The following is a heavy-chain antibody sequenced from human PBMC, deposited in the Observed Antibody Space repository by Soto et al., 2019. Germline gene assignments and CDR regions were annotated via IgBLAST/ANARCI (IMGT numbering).Heavy chain of an antibody. J-gene: IGHJ6*01. D-gene: IGHD3-3*01. CDR2: ISYDGTNE. V-gene: IGHV3-30*03. Sequence: QVQLVESGGGVVQPGRSLRLSCAASGFSFSYYGMHWVRQAPGVGLERVAVISYDGTNEYYADCVKGRLTISRDNSKNTLYLQIHSPRAEDTAIYYCATDEGRFLNFYLRFGMDVWGQ. CDR1: GFSFSYYG. CDR3: ATDEGRFLNFYLRFGMDV.